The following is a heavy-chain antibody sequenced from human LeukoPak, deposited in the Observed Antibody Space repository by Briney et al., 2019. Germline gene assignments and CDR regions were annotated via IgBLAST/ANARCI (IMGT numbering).Heavy chain of an antibody. CDR1: GYTFTSYA. CDR2: INTNTGNP. V-gene: IGHV7-4-1*02. D-gene: IGHD6-13*01. J-gene: IGHJ4*02. CDR3: ARDPPGPYSSSWYFDY. Sequence: ASVKVSCKASGYTFTSYAMNWVRQAPGQGLEWMGWINTNTGNPTYAQGFTGRFVFSLDTSVSTAYLQISSLKAEDTAVYYCARDPPGPYSSSWYFDYWGQGTLVTVSS.